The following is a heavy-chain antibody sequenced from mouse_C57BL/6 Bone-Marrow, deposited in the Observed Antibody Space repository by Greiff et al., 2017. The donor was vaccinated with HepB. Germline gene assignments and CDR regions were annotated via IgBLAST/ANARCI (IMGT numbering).Heavy chain of an antibody. J-gene: IGHJ4*01. V-gene: IGHV1-52*01. CDR2: IDPSDSET. D-gene: IGHD3-3*01. CDR3: ARTGTRDYYAMDY. Sequence: VKLQQPGAELVRPGSSVKLSCKASGYTFTSYWMHWVKQRPIQGLEWIGNIDPSDSETHYNQKFKDKATLTVDKSSSTAYMQLSSLTSEDSAVYYCARTGTRDYYAMDYWGQGTSVTVSS. CDR1: GYTFTSYW.